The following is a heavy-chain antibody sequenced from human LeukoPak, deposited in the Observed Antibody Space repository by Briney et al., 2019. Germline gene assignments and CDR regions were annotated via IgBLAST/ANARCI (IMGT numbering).Heavy chain of an antibody. V-gene: IGHV1-2*02. CDR2: INPNSGGT. Sequence: ASVKVSCKASGYTFTGYYMHWVRQAPGQGLEWMGWINPNSGGTNYAQKFQGRVTMTRDTSISTAYMELSRLRSDATAVYYCARGASQHVLPSYYYYMDVWGKGTTVTVSS. D-gene: IGHD2-8*01. CDR1: GYTFTGYY. J-gene: IGHJ6*03. CDR3: ARGASQHVLPSYYYYMDV.